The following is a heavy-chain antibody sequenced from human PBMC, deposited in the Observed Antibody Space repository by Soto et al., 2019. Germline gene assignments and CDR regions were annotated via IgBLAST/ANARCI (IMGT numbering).Heavy chain of an antibody. J-gene: IGHJ4*02. D-gene: IGHD4-17*01. V-gene: IGHV4-39*01. CDR2: IHYSGST. Sequence: SETLSLTCSVSGDSIRSSSYYWGWIRQPPGKGLEWIGSIHYSGSTYYNPSLKSRVTISGDTSKKQFSLELRSVTAADTAVYYCATTSHDDYACDHWGQGTLVTVSS. CDR1: GDSIRSSSYY. CDR3: ATTSHDDYACDH.